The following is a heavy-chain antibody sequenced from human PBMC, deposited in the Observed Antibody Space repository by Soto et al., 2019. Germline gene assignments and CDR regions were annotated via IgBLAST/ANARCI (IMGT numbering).Heavy chain of an antibody. CDR1: GGSIRNYY. CDR3: ARDRFFDY. V-gene: IGHV4-59*01. D-gene: IGHD3-16*01. J-gene: IGHJ4*02. CDR2: VYESGVT. Sequence: QVQLQESGPGLVKPSETLSLTCTVSGGSIRNYYWCWIRQPPGKGLEWIGSVYESGVTNDNPSPESRVTISIDTSKSQFSLKLTSVTAADTAVYYCARDRFFDYWGQGTLVTVSS.